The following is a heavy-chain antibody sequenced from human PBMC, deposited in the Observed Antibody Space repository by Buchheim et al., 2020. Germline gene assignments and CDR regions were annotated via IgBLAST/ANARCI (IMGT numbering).Heavy chain of an antibody. Sequence: QVQLQESGPGLVKPSGTLSLTCTVSGDSISSSNWWSWVRQPPGKGLEWIGEIHHSGSTNYNPSLKSRVTISVDKSKNPFSLKLTSVTAADTAVYYCARADLKRPGGVAARPWHYGMDVWGQGTT. J-gene: IGHJ6*02. CDR2: IHHSGST. CDR1: GDSISSSNW. V-gene: IGHV4-4*02. CDR3: ARADLKRPGGVAARPWHYGMDV. D-gene: IGHD6-6*01.